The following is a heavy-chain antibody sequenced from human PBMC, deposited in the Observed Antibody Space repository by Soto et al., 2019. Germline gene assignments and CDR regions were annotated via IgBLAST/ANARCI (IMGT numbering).Heavy chain of an antibody. CDR2: IYYSGST. CDR3: ARGSRVKIPAASGRDYYYHGLDV. CDR1: GCSIRSYY. V-gene: IGHV4-59*12. D-gene: IGHD6-25*01. Sequence: SDTLSLTCPVAGCSIRSYYWSWIRQPPGQGLEWIGYIYYSGSTNYNPSLKSRVTISVDTSKNQFSLKLNSVTAADTAVYYCARGSRVKIPAASGRDYYYHGLDVWGQGTAVT. J-gene: IGHJ6*02.